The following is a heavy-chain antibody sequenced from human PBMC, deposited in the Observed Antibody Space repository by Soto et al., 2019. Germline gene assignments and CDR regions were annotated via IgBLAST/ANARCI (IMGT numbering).Heavy chain of an antibody. J-gene: IGHJ4*02. CDR3: AKDTGYCHGGACYSLDF. CDR1: GFTFSSYG. Sequence: GGSLRLSCAASGFTFSSYGIHWVRQAPGKGLEWVAVISYDGNNEDYVDSVKGRFTISRDNSRNTLYLQMNSLRTEDTAVYFRAKDTGYCHGGACYSLDFWGQGTQVTVSS. D-gene: IGHD2-15*01. CDR2: ISYDGNNE. V-gene: IGHV3-30*18.